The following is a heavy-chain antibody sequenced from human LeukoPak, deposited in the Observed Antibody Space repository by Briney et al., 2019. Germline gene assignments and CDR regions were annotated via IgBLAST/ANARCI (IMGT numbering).Heavy chain of an antibody. V-gene: IGHV1-8*01. CDR3: ARGRARYGMDV. Sequence: GASVKVSCKASGYTFTSYDINWVRQATGQGLEWMGWINPSTGKTGYAQRFQGRVTMTRNTTISTAYVELSSLRFEDTAMYYCARGRARYGMDVWGQGTTVTVSS. CDR2: INPSTGKT. CDR1: GYTFTSYD. J-gene: IGHJ6*02.